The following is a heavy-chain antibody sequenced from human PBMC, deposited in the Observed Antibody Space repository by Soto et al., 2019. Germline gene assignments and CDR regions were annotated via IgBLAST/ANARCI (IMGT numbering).Heavy chain of an antibody. V-gene: IGHV1-18*01. Sequence: QVQLVQSGAEVRKPGASVTVSCKASGYTFNRYAISWLRQAPGQGPEWMGWITGYTLDASYARKFQGRVTLTTNTSTSTVYMELRSLRDDYTGVYYCARDRHPDHWGQGTLVTVSS. CDR2: ITGYTLDA. J-gene: IGHJ5*02. CDR3: ARDRHPDH. CDR1: GYTFNRYA.